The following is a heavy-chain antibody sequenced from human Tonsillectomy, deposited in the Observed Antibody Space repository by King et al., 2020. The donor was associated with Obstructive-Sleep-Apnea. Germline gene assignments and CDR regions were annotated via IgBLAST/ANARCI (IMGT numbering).Heavy chain of an antibody. CDR1: GFTFGSYS. V-gene: IGHV3-48*04. Sequence: VQLVESGGGLVQPGGSLRLSCAASGFTFGSYSMNWVRQAPGKGLQWVSFISSRSSDKYYADFVKGRFTISRDNVKNSLHLRMDSLRADDTAVYFCARASDYGDDYLAYWGQGTLVTVS. CDR3: ARASDYGDDYLAY. CDR2: ISSRSSDK. J-gene: IGHJ4*02. D-gene: IGHD4-17*01.